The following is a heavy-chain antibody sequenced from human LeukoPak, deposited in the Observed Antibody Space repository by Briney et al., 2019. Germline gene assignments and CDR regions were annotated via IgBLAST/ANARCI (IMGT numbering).Heavy chain of an antibody. V-gene: IGHV4-61*05. CDR2: TYSTST. CDR3: ARRRGSYYFDY. Sequence: PSETLSLTCTVSGDSVSSSPYYWGWIRQPPGRGLEWIGNTYSTSTLYNASLRSRVAITEDASKNQFSLKLSSVTAADTAVYYCARRRGSYYFDYWGQGTLVTVSS. J-gene: IGHJ4*02. D-gene: IGHD3-16*01. CDR1: GDSVSSSPYY.